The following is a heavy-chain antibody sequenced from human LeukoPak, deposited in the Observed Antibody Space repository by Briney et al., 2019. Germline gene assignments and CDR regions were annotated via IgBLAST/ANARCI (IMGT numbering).Heavy chain of an antibody. Sequence: PGGSLRLSCTASGFTFSSYGIHWVRQAPGKGLEWVAFIRSDGNNKYYADSVKGRFTISRDNSKNTLYLQMNSLRAEDTAVYYCARNIVVRAFDIWGQGTMVTVSS. CDR1: GFTFSSYG. D-gene: IGHD3-10*01. CDR3: ARNIVVRAFDI. V-gene: IGHV3-30*02. J-gene: IGHJ3*02. CDR2: IRSDGNNK.